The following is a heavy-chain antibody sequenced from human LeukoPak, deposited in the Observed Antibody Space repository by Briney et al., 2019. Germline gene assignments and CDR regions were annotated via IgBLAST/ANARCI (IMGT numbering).Heavy chain of an antibody. V-gene: IGHV4-59*12. CDR3: ARAMGYSYGSVHDY. CDR1: GGSISRYY. Sequence: PSETLSLTCTVSGGSISRYYWSWIRQPPGKGLEWIGYIYYSGSTNYNPSLKSRVTISVDTSKNQFSLKLSFVTAADTAVYYCARAMGYSYGSVHDYWGQGTLVTVSS. D-gene: IGHD5-18*01. CDR2: IYYSGST. J-gene: IGHJ4*02.